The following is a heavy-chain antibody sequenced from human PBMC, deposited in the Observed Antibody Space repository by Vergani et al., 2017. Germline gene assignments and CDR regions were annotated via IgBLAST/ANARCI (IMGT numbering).Heavy chain of an antibody. D-gene: IGHD3-16*02. CDR3: AEETQTYYDYVWGSYRYYYFDY. V-gene: IGHV3-9*01. CDR2: ISWNSGSI. J-gene: IGHJ4*02. Sequence: EVQLVESGGGLVQPGRSLRLSCAASGFTFDDYAMHWVRQAPGKGLEWVSGISWNSGSIGYADSVKGRFTISRDNAKNSLYLQMNSLRAEDTALYYCAEETQTYYDYVWGSYRYYYFDYWGQGTLVTVSA. CDR1: GFTFDDYA.